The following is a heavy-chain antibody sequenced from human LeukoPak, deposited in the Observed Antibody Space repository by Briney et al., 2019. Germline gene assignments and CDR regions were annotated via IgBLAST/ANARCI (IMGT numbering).Heavy chain of an antibody. J-gene: IGHJ3*02. V-gene: IGHV3-30*04. CDR3: ARGAAAGTGDAFDI. CDR1: GFTFSTYT. CDR2: ISYDGSNH. D-gene: IGHD6-13*01. Sequence: GGSLRLSCTASGFTFSTYTMHWVRQPPGKGLEWVAVISYDGSNHFYADFVKGRFTISRDNSKNTLYLQMDSLRAEDTAVYYCARGAAAGTGDAFDIWGQGTMVTVSS.